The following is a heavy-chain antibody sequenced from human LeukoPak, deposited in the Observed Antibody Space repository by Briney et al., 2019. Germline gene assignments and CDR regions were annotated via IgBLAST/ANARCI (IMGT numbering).Heavy chain of an antibody. CDR2: ISYDGSNK. Sequence: GRSLRLSCAASGFTFSSYAMHWVRQAPGKGLEWVAVISYDGSNKYYADSVKGRFTISRDNSKNTLYLQMNNLRAEDTAVYYCAREDCDVGAVCSSLLDHWGRGTLVTVSS. CDR3: AREDCDVGAVCSSLLDH. CDR1: GFTFSSYA. D-gene: IGHD2-21*02. J-gene: IGHJ4*02. V-gene: IGHV3-30-3*01.